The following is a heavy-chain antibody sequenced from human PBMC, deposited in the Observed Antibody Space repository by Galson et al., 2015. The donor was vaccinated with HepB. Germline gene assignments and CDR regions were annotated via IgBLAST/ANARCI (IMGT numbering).Heavy chain of an antibody. CDR2: MDYSGST. CDR1: GGSARSDTYY. V-gene: IGHV4-61*01. J-gene: IGHJ4*02. CDR3: AREDSSGWYGGIDY. D-gene: IGHD6-19*01. Sequence: TLSLTCTVSGGSARSDTYYWTWIRQPPGKGLEWIGYMDYSGSTYYNPSLKSRVTISVDTSKNQFSLKLNSVTAADTAVYYCAREDSSGWYGGIDYWGQGTLVTVSS.